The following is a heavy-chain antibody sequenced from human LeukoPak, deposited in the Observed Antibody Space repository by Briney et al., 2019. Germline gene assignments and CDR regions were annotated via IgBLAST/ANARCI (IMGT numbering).Heavy chain of an antibody. CDR1: GFTFSSYA. D-gene: IGHD5-18*01. CDR3: AKVGAWIQLWYDAFDI. V-gene: IGHV3-23*01. J-gene: IGHJ3*02. Sequence: PGGSLRLSCAASGFTFSSYAMSWVRQAPGKGLERVSAISGSGGSTYYADSVKGRFTISRDNSKNTLYLQMNSLRAEDTAVYYCAKVGAWIQLWYDAFDIWGQGTMVTVSS. CDR2: ISGSGGST.